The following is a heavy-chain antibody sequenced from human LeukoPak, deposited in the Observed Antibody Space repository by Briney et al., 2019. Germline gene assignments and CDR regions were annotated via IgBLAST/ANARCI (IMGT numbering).Heavy chain of an antibody. D-gene: IGHD1-26*01. CDR1: GFTFSGYY. V-gene: IGHV3-11*01. CDR2: ISGSGTTT. Sequence: PGGSLTLSCAASGFTFSGYYMSWIRQAPGKELEWVSYISGSGTTTFFADSVKGRFTISRDNAKNSLYLQVNSLRAEDTAVYYCASPGSYYYYYFQHWGQGTLVTVSS. CDR3: ASPGSYYYYYFQH. J-gene: IGHJ1*01.